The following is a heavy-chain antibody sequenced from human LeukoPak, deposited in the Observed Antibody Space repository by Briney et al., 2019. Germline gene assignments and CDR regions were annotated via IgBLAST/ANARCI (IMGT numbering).Heavy chain of an antibody. CDR3: ARGRRSSGRHDAFDV. Sequence: SETLSLTCTVSGGSISTYYWSWIRQPPGKGLECIGYIDYSGSTNYNPSLKSRVTISLDTSKNQFSVKLSSLTTADTAVYYCARGRRSSGRHDAFDVWGQGTMVTVSS. V-gene: IGHV4-59*01. J-gene: IGHJ3*01. CDR1: GGSISTYY. CDR2: IDYSGST. D-gene: IGHD1-26*01.